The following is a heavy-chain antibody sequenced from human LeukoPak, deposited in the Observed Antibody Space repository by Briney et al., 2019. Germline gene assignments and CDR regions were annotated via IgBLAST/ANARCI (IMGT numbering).Heavy chain of an antibody. CDR2: ISADNGNT. Sequence: GAPVKVSCKASGYTFTSYGISGVRQAPGQGLEWMGGISADNGNTYYAQKIQGRVTMHTDTSKSTAYMELRSLRSDDTAVYYCARDASKELRMDVWGQGTTVTVSS. V-gene: IGHV1-18*01. D-gene: IGHD3-10*01. CDR3: ARDASKELRMDV. CDR1: GYTFTSYG. J-gene: IGHJ6*02.